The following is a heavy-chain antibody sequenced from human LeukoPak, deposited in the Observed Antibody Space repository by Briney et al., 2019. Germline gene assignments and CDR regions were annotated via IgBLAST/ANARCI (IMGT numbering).Heavy chain of an antibody. J-gene: IGHJ4*02. CDR2: IRGSGAIT. CDR1: GFSFSIYA. Sequence: GGSLRLSCTASGFSFSIYALSWVRQAPGKGLEWVSGIRGSGAITYYADSVKGRFTISRDNSKSTLFLHINSLRAEDTAVYYCAKDRGSWFALFDSWGQGTLVTVSS. V-gene: IGHV3-23*01. CDR3: AKDRGSWFALFDS. D-gene: IGHD6-13*01.